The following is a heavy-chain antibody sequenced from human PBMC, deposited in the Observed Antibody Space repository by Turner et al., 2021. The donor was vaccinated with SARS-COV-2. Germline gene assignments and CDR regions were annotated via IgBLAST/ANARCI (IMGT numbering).Heavy chain of an antibody. D-gene: IGHD6-19*01. V-gene: IGHV3-53*01. J-gene: IGHJ3*02. CDR1: GFTVSSNY. CDR2: CYSGGST. Sequence: EVQLVESGGGLIQTGGSLSLTCAAPGFTVSSNYMSWVRQAPGKGLGWVSVCYSGGSTYYADSVKGRFTISRDNSKNTLYLQMNSLRAEDTAVYYCARGYSSGWYQSGAFDIWGQGTMVTVSS. CDR3: ARGYSSGWYQSGAFDI.